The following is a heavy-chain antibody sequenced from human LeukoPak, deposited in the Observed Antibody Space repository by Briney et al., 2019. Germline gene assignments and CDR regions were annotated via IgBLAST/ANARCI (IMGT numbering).Heavy chain of an antibody. D-gene: IGHD3-9*01. J-gene: IGHJ4*02. Sequence: GGSLRLSCAASGFTFSTYWMSWVRQAPGKGLEWVANIKEDASEIYYVDSVKGRFTISRDNAKNSLYLQMNSLRAEDTAVYYCARDGHRTTTISRRPVSYWGQGTLVTVSS. CDR2: IKEDASEI. CDR1: GFTFSTYW. V-gene: IGHV3-7*01. CDR3: ARDGHRTTTISRRPVSY.